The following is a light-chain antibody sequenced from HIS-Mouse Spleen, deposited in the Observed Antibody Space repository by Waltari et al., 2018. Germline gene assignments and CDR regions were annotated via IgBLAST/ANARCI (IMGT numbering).Light chain of an antibody. CDR1: QSVLHSNGYNY. CDR3: MQALQTWT. CDR2: FGS. V-gene: IGKV2-28*01. J-gene: IGKJ1*01. Sequence: DIVMTQSPLSLPVTPGEPASISCRSSQSVLHSNGYNYLDWYLQKTGPYPQPLIYFGSNLASGGPDRFSGSGSGIDFTLKISRVEGEDVGFYSCMQALQTWTFGQGTKVEIK.